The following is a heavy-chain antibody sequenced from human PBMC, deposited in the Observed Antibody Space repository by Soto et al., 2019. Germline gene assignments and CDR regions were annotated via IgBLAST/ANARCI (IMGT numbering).Heavy chain of an antibody. D-gene: IGHD6-13*01. CDR1: GFTFSSYA. CDR3: AKRGSSWSPFDY. V-gene: IGHV3-23*01. CDR2: ISGSGGTT. J-gene: IGHJ4*02. Sequence: PGGSLSLSCAASGFTFSSYAMSWVRRAPGKGLEWVSAISGSGGTTYYADSVKGRFTISRDNSKNTLYLQVNSLRAEDTAVYYCAKRGSSWSPFDYWGQGTQVTVSS.